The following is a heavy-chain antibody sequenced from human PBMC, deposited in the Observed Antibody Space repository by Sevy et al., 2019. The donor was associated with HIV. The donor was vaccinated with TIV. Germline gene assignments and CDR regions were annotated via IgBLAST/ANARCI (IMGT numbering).Heavy chain of an antibody. D-gene: IGHD6-19*01. CDR1: GFTFSSYA. CDR2: ISGSGGST. V-gene: IGHV3-23*01. CDR3: AKDTYSSGWYSAFDI. J-gene: IGHJ3*02. Sequence: GGSLRLSCAASGFTFSSYAMSWVRQAPGKGLEWVSAISGSGGSTYYADSVKGRFTISRDNSKNTLYLQMNSLRAEDMAVYYCAKDTYSSGWYSAFDIWGQGTMVTVSS.